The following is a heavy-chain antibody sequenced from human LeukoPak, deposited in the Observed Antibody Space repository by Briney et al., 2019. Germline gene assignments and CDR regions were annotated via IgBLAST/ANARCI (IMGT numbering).Heavy chain of an antibody. CDR3: AREYSDAFDI. J-gene: IGHJ3*02. D-gene: IGHD2-21*01. CDR2: INPSGGST. CDR1: GYTFTSYD. V-gene: IGHV1-46*01. Sequence: GASVKVSCKASGYTFTSYDINWVRQATGQGLEWMGIINPSGGSTSYAQKFQGRVTMTRDTSTSTVYMELSSLRSEDTAVYYCAREYSDAFDIWGQGTMVTVSS.